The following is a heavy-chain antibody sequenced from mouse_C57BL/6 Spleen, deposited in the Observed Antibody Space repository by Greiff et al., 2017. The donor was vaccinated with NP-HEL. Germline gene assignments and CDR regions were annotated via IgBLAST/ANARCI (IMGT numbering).Heavy chain of an antibody. J-gene: IGHJ2*01. V-gene: IGHV7-3*01. CDR1: GFTFTDYY. Sequence: EVKLMESGGGLVQPGGSLSLSCAASGFTFTDYYMSWVRQPPGKALEWLGFIRNKANGYTTEYSVSVKVRFSISRDNSQSILYLQMKALRAEDSATYCCERYPLLTGGGTEYFDYWGQGTTLTVSS. D-gene: IGHD4-1*01. CDR3: ERYPLLTGGGTEYFDY. CDR2: IRNKANGYTT.